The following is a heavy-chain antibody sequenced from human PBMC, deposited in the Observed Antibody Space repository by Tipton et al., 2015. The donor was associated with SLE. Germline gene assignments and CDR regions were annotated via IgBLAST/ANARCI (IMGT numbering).Heavy chain of an antibody. J-gene: IGHJ2*01. CDR3: AREFLNPVTTVHYYFDL. V-gene: IGHV4-4*07. Sequence: TLSLTCTVSGGSISSYYWSWIRQPAGGGLGWVGRIYTNENTNYNPPPKSRVTMSVDTSKNHFSLKLNSVTAADTAVYYCAREFLNPVTTVHYYFDLWGRGTLVTVSS. D-gene: IGHD4-11*01. CDR1: GGSISSYY. CDR2: IYTNENT.